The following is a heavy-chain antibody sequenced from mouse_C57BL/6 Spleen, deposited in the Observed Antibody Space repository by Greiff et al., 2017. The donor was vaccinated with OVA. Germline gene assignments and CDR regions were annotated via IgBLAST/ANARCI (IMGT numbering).Heavy chain of an antibody. CDR1: GFSFNTYA. Sequence: EVKLMESGGGLVQPKGSLKLSCAASGFSFNTYAMNWVRQAPGKGLEWVARIRSKSNNYATYYADSVKDRFTISRDDSESMLYLQMNNLKTEDTAMYYCVRLDRRYAMDYWGQGTSVTVSS. CDR2: IRSKSNNYAT. CDR3: VRLDRRYAMDY. V-gene: IGHV10-1*01. J-gene: IGHJ4*01.